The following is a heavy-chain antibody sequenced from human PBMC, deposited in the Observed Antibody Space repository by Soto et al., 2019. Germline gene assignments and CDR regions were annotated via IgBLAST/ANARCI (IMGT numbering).Heavy chain of an antibody. V-gene: IGHV1-8*01. CDR1: GYTFTSYD. Sequence: QVQLVQSGAEVKKPGASVKVSCKASGYTFTSYDINWVRQATGQGLEWMGWMNPNSGNTGYAQKFQGRVTMTRNTPISTAYMELSSLRSEDTAVYYCAGGHHSSSWYSSARGGGDVWGQGTTVTVSS. CDR2: MNPNSGNT. D-gene: IGHD6-13*01. CDR3: AGGHHSSSWYSSARGGGDV. J-gene: IGHJ6*02.